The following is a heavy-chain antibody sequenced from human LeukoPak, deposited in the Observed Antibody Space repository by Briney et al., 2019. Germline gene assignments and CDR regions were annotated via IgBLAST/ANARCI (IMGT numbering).Heavy chain of an antibody. CDR1: GFTLSNYS. CDR3: ARDLAYGDDGL. J-gene: IGHJ4*02. D-gene: IGHD4-17*01. V-gene: IGHV3-21*01. Sequence: TGGSLRLSCAASGFTLSNYSMNWVRQAPRKGLEWVAFISSSSSYIFYADSLKGRFTISRDNAKNSLYLQMNSLRADDTAVYYCARDLAYGDDGLWGQGTLVTVSS. CDR2: ISSSSSYI.